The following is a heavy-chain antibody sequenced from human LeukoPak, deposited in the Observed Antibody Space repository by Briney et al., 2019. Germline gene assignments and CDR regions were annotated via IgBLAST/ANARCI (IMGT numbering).Heavy chain of an antibody. V-gene: IGHV3-23*01. CDR3: AGDRNSDWYSPLDY. CDR1: GFTFTKCA. D-gene: IGHD6-19*01. J-gene: IGHJ4*02. Sequence: GGPLRLSCLASGFTFTKCAMSWIRKAPWKGLEWVAIITATGDTAYYADSVKGRFTISRDNSRNTVYMQMDSLRAEDTAIYYCAGDRNSDWYSPLDYWGQGSQVTVSP. CDR2: ITATGDTA.